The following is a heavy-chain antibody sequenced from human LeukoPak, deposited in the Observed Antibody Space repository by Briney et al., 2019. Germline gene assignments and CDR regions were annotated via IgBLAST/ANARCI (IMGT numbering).Heavy chain of an antibody. CDR2: IYYSGST. D-gene: IGHD6-19*01. V-gene: IGHV4-59*01. CDR1: GGSISSYY. Sequence: SETLSLTCTVSGGSISSYYWSWIRQPPGKGLEWIGYIYYSGSTNYNPSLKSRVTISVDTSKNQFSLKLSSVTAADTAVYYCARRFPQWLSFDYWGQGTLVTVSS. CDR3: ARRFPQWLSFDY. J-gene: IGHJ4*02.